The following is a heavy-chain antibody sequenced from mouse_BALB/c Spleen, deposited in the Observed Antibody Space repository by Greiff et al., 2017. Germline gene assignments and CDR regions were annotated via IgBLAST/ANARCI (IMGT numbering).Heavy chain of an antibody. D-gene: IGHD2-3*01. CDR1: GYTFTSYW. V-gene: IGHV1S81*02. CDR3: ARRGYYDPFAY. CDR2: INPSNGRT. Sequence: QVQLQQPGAELVKPGASVKLSCKASGYTFTSYWMHWVKQRPGQGLEWIGEINPSNGRTNYNEKFKSKATLTVDKSSSTAYMQLSSLTSEDSAVYYCARRGYYDPFAYWGQGTLVTVSA. J-gene: IGHJ3*01.